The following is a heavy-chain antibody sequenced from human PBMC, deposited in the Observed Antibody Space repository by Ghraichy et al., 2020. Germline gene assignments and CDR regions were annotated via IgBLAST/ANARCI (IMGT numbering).Heavy chain of an antibody. D-gene: IGHD5-24*01. CDR1: GGSFSYYY. J-gene: IGHJ2*01. CDR3: ARGPLSRDGYEIFWYFDL. CDR2: INHSGTT. V-gene: IGHV4-34*01. Sequence: SETLSLTCAVSGGSFSYYYWSWIRQPPGKGLEWIGEINHSGTTKYNPSLKSQVTMSVDTSKNQFSLNLSSVTAADTAVYYCARGPLSRDGYEIFWYFDLWARGTLVAFSS.